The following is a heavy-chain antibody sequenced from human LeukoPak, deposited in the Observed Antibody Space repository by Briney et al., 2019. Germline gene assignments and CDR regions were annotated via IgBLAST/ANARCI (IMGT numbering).Heavy chain of an antibody. Sequence: PSETLSLTCTVSGGSISSYYWSWIRQPPGKGLEWIGYIYYSGSTNYNPSLKSRVTISVDTSKNQFSLKLSSVTAADTAVYYCARHRYSSSDYYYYYGMDVWGQGTTVTVSS. D-gene: IGHD6-19*01. J-gene: IGHJ6*02. CDR3: ARHRYSSSDYYYYYGMDV. CDR1: GGSISSYY. CDR2: IYYSGST. V-gene: IGHV4-59*08.